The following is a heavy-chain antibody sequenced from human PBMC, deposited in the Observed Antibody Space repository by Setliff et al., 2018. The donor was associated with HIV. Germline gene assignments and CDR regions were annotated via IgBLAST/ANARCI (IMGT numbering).Heavy chain of an antibody. D-gene: IGHD6-19*01. CDR2: IYTSGNTNYNPST. Sequence: SETLSLTCTVSGDSISSGGYYWSWIRQPAGQGLEWIGRIYTSGNTNYNPSTNYNPSLKSRITISLKTSRNQFSLRVTSVTATDTAVYYCTRQSPVAGSGAFDIWGQGTMVTVSS. J-gene: IGHJ3*02. V-gene: IGHV4-61*02. CDR1: GDSISSGGYY. CDR3: TRQSPVAGSGAFDI.